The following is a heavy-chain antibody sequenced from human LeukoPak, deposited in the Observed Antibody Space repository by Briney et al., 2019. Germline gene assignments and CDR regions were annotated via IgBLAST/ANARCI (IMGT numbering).Heavy chain of an antibody. V-gene: IGHV3-48*01. D-gene: IGHD1-26*01. CDR1: GFTFSTYS. CDR3: ASQWELHPAF. Sequence: GGSLRLSCVASGFTFSTYSFNWVRQAPGKGLEWVSYISSNSRATYYADSVRGRFTISRDNAKNSLYLQMNSLRVEDTARYCCASQWELHPAFWGQGTLVTVSS. J-gene: IGHJ4*02. CDR2: ISSNSRAT.